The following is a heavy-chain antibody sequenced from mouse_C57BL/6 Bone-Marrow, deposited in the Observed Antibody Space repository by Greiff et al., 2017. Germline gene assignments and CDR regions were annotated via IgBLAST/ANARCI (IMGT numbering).Heavy chain of an antibody. J-gene: IGHJ4*01. CDR3: AGHDYDGDYAMDY. CDR2: INSDGGST. V-gene: IGHV5-2*01. Sequence: EVHLVESGGGLVQPGESLKLSCESNEYEFPSHDMSWVRKTPEKRLELVAAINSDGGSTYYPDTMARRFIISRDNTKQTRYLQMRSLRSEDADLDDCAGHDYDGDYAMDYWGQGTSVTVSS. CDR1: EYEFPSHD. D-gene: IGHD2-4*01.